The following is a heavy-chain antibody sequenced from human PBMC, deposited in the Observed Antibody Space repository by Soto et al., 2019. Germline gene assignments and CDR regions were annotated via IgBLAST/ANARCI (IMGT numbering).Heavy chain of an antibody. V-gene: IGHV3-23*01. CDR2: ISGSGGST. Sequence: GGSLRLSCAASGFTFSSYAMSWVRQAPGKGLEWVSAISGSGGSTYYADSVKGRFTISRDNSKNTLYLQMNSLRAEDTAVYYCAKPLHIVVVPAATAPDYWGQGTRVTVSS. J-gene: IGHJ4*02. CDR3: AKPLHIVVVPAATAPDY. CDR1: GFTFSSYA. D-gene: IGHD2-2*01.